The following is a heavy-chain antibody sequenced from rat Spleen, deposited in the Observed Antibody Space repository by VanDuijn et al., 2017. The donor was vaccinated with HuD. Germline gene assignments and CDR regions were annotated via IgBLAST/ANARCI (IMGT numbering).Heavy chain of an antibody. CDR2: ISYDGGST. CDR3: TRPDYGYPFAY. D-gene: IGHD1-7*01. J-gene: IGHJ3*01. CDR1: GFTFSDNN. V-gene: IGHV5-7*01. Sequence: EVQLVESGGGLVQPGKSLKLSCAASGFTFSDNNMAWVRQAPKKGLEWVAAISYDGGSTYYRDSVKGRYTISRDNAKSTLYLQMDSLRSEDTATYYCTRPDYGYPFAYWGQGTLVTVSS.